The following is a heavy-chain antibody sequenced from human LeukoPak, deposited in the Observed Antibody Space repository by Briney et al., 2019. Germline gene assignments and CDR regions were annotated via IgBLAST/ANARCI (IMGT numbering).Heavy chain of an antibody. CDR1: GFSITSGYY. V-gene: IGHV4-61*05. J-gene: IGHJ3*01. CDR3: ARYHGSGFDTFEF. D-gene: IGHD3-10*01. Sequence: SETLSLTCTVSGFSITSGYYWGWLRQPPGKGLEWIGYIYYSGSTNYNPSLKSRVTISVDTSKNQFFLKMVSVAAADTAVYYCARYHGSGFDTFEFWGQGTLVTVSS. CDR2: IYYSGST.